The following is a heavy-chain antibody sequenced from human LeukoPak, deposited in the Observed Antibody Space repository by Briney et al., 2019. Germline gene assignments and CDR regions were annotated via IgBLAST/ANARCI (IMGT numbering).Heavy chain of an antibody. D-gene: IGHD6-13*01. CDR3: ARGQQLPHH. V-gene: IGHV1-46*01. CDR1: GYTFTTYG. Sequence: ASVKVSCKASGYTFTTYGVTWVRQAPGQGLEWMGIINPSGGSTSYAQKFQGRVTMTRDMSASTVYMELSSLRSEDTAVYYCARGQQLPHHWGQGTLVTVSS. CDR2: INPSGGST. J-gene: IGHJ4*02.